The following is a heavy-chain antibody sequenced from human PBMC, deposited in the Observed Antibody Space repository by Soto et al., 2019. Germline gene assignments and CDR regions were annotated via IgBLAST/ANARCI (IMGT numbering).Heavy chain of an antibody. CDR3: ARARFTVTFLVGMDV. CDR2: IYYSGST. Sequence: SETLSLTCTVSGGSISSGGYYWSWIRQHPGKGLEWIGYIYYSGSTYYNPSLKSRVTISVDTSKNQFSLKLSSVTAADTAVYYCARARFTVTFLVGMDVWGQGTTVTVSS. D-gene: IGHD4-17*01. J-gene: IGHJ6*02. V-gene: IGHV4-31*03. CDR1: GGSISSGGYY.